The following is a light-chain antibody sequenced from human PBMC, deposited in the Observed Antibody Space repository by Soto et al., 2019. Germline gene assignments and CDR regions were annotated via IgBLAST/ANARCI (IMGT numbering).Light chain of an antibody. J-gene: IGKJ4*01. CDR2: AAY. Sequence: AIRMTEYPSSLSASTGDRVTITCRAGQGMSSYLAWYQQKPGKAPKRLIYAAYTLQSGVPSMFSGSGTGTDFTHTIHYMQTEYFATYYCQQYYSYPLTFGGGTKVDIK. CDR3: QQYYSYPLT. V-gene: IGKV1-8*01. CDR1: QGMSSY.